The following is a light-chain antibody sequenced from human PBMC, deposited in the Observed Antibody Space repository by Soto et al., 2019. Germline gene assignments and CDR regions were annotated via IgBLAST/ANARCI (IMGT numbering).Light chain of an antibody. V-gene: IGLV4-60*02. Sequence: QPVLTQSSSASASLGSSVKLTSTLSSGHSSFIIAWHQQQPGKAPRYLMKLEGSGNYNKGSGVPDRFSGSSSGADRYLTISNLQFEDEADYYCETWDSDTVVFGGGTQLTVL. CDR2: LEGSGNY. CDR1: SGHSSFI. CDR3: ETWDSDTVV. J-gene: IGLJ7*01.